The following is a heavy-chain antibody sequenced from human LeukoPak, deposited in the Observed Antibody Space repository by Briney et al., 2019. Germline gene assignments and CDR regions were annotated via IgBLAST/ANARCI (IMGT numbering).Heavy chain of an antibody. CDR3: AKDLDSTDLYANAD. CDR1: GFTFRRYA. CDR2: IGTNEERT. D-gene: IGHD2/OR15-2a*01. V-gene: IGHV3-23*01. J-gene: IGHJ1*01. Sequence: GGSLRLSCVASGFTFRRYAMNWVRQPPGKGLEWVSLIGTNEERTHYADSVKGRFTISRDNSKNTLFLQMNSLRAEDTAVYYCAKDLDSTDLYANADWGQGTLVTPSS.